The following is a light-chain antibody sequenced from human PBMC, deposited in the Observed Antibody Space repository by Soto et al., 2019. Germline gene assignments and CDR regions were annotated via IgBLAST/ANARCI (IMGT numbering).Light chain of an antibody. J-gene: IGKJ4*01. CDR2: KAS. CDR1: QSIVNW. CDR3: QQHNDFPLT. Sequence: DLPMTQSPSTLSASVGDRVTITCRASQSIVNWLAWYQQKPGKAPKLLIYKASNLENGVPSRFSGSGSGTEFTLTISSLQPDDFATYYCQQHNDFPLTFGGGTKVEIK. V-gene: IGKV1-5*03.